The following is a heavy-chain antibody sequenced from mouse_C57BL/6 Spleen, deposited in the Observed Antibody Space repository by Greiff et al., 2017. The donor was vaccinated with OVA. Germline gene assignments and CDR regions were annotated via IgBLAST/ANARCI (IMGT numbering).Heavy chain of an antibody. J-gene: IGHJ3*01. V-gene: IGHV1-74*01. CDR2: IHPSDSDT. Sequence: QVQLQQPGAELVKPGASVKVSCKASGYTFTSYWMHWVKQRPGQGLEWIGRIHPSDSDTNYTQKFKGKATLTVDKSSSTAYMQLSSLTSEDSAVYYCGIESTAQATWAYWGQGTLVTVSA. CDR3: GIESTAQATWAY. CDR1: GYTFTSYW. D-gene: IGHD3-2*02.